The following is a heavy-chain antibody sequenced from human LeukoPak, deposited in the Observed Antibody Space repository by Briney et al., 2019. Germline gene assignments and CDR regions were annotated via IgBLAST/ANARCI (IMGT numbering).Heavy chain of an antibody. CDR1: GFTFSGSA. Sequence: GGSLRPSCAASGFTFSGSAMHWVRQASGKGLEWVGRIRSKANSYATAYAASVKGRFTISRDDSKNTAYLQMNSLKTEDTAVYYCTRRAPSGSYLGDAFDIWGQGTMVTVSS. J-gene: IGHJ3*02. V-gene: IGHV3-73*01. CDR3: TRRAPSGSYLGDAFDI. CDR2: IRSKANSYAT. D-gene: IGHD1-26*01.